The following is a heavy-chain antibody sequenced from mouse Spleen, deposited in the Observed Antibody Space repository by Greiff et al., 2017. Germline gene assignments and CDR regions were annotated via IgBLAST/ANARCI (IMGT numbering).Heavy chain of an antibody. CDR3: ARGVLGRGYFDY. Sequence: EVQLQQSGPGLVKPSQSLSLTCSVTGYSITSGYYWNWIRQFPGNKLEWMGYISYDGSNNYNPSLKNRISITRDTSKNQFFLKLNSVTTEDTATYYCARGVLGRGYFDYWGQGTTLTVSS. D-gene: IGHD4-1*01. V-gene: IGHV3-6*01. CDR1: GYSITSGYY. CDR2: ISYDGSN. J-gene: IGHJ2*01.